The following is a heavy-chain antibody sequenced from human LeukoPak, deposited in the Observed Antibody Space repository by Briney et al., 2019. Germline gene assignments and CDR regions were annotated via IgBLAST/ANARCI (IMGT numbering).Heavy chain of an antibody. CDR2: ISPYNGNT. D-gene: IGHD4-23*01. J-gene: IGHJ4*02. CDR3: ATASVYGGNSHLVY. V-gene: IGHV1-18*01. CDR1: GYTFTSYG. Sequence: GASVKVSCKASGYTFTSYGISWVRQAPGQGLEWMGWISPYNGNTNYAQMLQGRVTMTTDTSTSTAYMELRSLRSDDTAVYYCATASVYGGNSHLVYWGQGTLVTVSS.